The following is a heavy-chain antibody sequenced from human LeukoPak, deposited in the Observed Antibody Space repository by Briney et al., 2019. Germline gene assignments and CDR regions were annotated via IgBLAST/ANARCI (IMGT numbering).Heavy chain of an antibody. CDR1: GFTFSDYA. J-gene: IGHJ4*02. V-gene: IGHV3-23*01. CDR2: ISARGGGT. CDR3: AKWVRGYCLDY. D-gene: IGHD2-15*01. Sequence: GGSLRLSCAASGFTFSDYAMSWVRQAPGKGLEWVSCISARGGGTYYASSVKSRFTISRVNSQNTLYLQMNSLRAEARALYSCAKWVRGYCLDYWGQGTLVTVPS.